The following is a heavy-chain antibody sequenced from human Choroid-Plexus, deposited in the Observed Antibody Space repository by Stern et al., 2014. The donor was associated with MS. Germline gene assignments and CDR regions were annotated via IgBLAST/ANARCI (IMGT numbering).Heavy chain of an antibody. CDR1: GFTFGSCA. CDR2: VSYDGSNK. D-gene: IGHD2/OR15-2a*01. J-gene: IGHJ5*02. CDR3: AKDRQYLTYFFDH. V-gene: IGHV3-30*18. Sequence: VQLVASGGGVVQPGRPLRLSCVASGFTFGSCALHWVRQAPGKGLEWGGGVSYDGSNKYYADSVKGRFTISRDNSQNTLYMQMSSLRPEDTAVYYCAKDRQYLTYFFDHWGQGSLVTVSS.